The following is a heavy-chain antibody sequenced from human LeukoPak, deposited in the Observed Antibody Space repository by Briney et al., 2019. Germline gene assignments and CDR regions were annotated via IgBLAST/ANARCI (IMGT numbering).Heavy chain of an antibody. CDR1: GGTFSSYA. J-gene: IGHJ4*02. CDR2: IIPILGIA. CDR3: ARDAGYSYGSPFDY. Sequence: ASVKVSCKASGGTFSSYAISWVRQAPGQGVEWMGRIIPILGIANYAQKFQGRVTITADKSTSTAYMELSSLRSEDTAVYYCARDAGYSYGSPFDYWGQGTLVTVSS. D-gene: IGHD5-18*01. V-gene: IGHV1-69*04.